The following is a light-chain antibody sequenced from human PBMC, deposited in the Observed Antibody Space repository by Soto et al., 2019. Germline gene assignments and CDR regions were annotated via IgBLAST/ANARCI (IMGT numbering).Light chain of an antibody. CDR2: GNS. J-gene: IGLJ2*01. V-gene: IGLV1-40*01. CDR3: QSYDSSLSGYVV. Sequence: QSVLTQPPSVSGAPGQRVTISCTGSSSNIGAGYDVHWYQQLPGTAPKLLIYGNSNRPSGVPDRFSGSKSGTSASLAITGLQAEDEADYYCQSYDSSLSGYVVFGRGTKLTGL. CDR1: SSNIGAGYD.